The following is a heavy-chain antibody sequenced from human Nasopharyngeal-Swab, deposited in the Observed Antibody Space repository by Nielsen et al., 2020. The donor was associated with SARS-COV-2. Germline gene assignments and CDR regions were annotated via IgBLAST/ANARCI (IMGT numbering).Heavy chain of an antibody. Sequence: SDTLSLTCTLSGGSISSGSYYWSWIRQPAGKGLEWIGRIYTSGSTNYNPSLKSRVTISVDTSKNQFSLKLSSVTAADTAVYYCARGFHYYDSSANDAFDIWGQGTMVTVSS. CDR1: GGSISSGSYY. J-gene: IGHJ3*02. V-gene: IGHV4-61*02. CDR3: ARGFHYYDSSANDAFDI. D-gene: IGHD3-22*01. CDR2: IYTSGST.